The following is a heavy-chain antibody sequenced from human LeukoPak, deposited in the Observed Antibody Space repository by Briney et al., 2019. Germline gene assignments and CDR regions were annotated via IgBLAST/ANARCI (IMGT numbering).Heavy chain of an antibody. V-gene: IGHV4-34*01. Sequence: SETLSLTCAVYGGSFSGYYWSWIRQPPGKGLEWIGEINHSGSTNYNPTLKSRVTISVDTSKNQFSLKLSSVTAADTAVYYCASDLGYCSGGSCYTWGQGTLVTVSS. J-gene: IGHJ5*02. D-gene: IGHD2-15*01. CDR3: ASDLGYCSGGSCYT. CDR2: INHSGST. CDR1: GGSFSGYY.